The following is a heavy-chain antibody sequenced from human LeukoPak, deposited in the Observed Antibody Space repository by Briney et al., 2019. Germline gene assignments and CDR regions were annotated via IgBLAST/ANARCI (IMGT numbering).Heavy chain of an antibody. J-gene: IGHJ4*02. D-gene: IGHD2-2*01. CDR3: ARDPGYCSSTSCWALDY. CDR2: INAGNGNT. CDR1: GYTFTSYA. V-gene: IGHV1-3*01. Sequence: ASVKVSCKASGYTFTSYAMHRVRQAPGQRLEWMGWINAGNGNTKYSQKFQGRVTITRDTSASTAYMELSSLRSEDTAVYYCARDPGYCSSTSCWALDYWGQGTLVTVSS.